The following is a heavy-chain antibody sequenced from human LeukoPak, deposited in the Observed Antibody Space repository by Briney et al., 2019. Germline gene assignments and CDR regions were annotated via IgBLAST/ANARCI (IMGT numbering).Heavy chain of an antibody. CDR2: ISSNGGST. V-gene: IGHV3-64*01. J-gene: IGHJ6*02. D-gene: IGHD3-3*01. Sequence: GGSLRLSCAASGFTFSNYAMHWVRQAPGKGLEYVSAISSNGGSTYFANSVKGRFTISRDNSKNTLYLQMGSLRAEDMAVYYCARSGIRFLDRGYYYGMDVWGQGTTVTVSS. CDR3: ARSGIRFLDRGYYYGMDV. CDR1: GFTFSNYA.